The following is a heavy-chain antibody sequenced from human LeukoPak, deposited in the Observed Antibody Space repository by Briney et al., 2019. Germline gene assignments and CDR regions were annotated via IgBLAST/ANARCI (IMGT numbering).Heavy chain of an antibody. J-gene: IGHJ4*02. V-gene: IGHV3-7*01. D-gene: IGHD3-10*01. CDR3: AKLCPVRGASFELDY. CDR2: IKQDGSEK. Sequence: GGSLRLSCAASGFTFSNAWMSWVRQAPGKGLEWVANIKQDGSEKYYVDSVKGRFTISRDNAKNSLYLQMNSLRAEDTAVYHCAKLCPVRGASFELDYWGQGTLVTVSS. CDR1: GFTFSNAW.